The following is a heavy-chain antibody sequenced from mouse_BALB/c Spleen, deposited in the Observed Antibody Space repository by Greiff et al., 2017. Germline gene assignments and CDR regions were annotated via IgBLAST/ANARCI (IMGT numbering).Heavy chain of an antibody. CDR1: GYSFTSYY. D-gene: IGHD2-2*01. CDR2: IDPFNGGT. V-gene: IGHV1S135*01. Sequence: EVQLKESGPELMKPGASVKISCKASGYSFTSYYMHWVKQSHGKSLEWIGYIDPFNGGTSYNQKFKGKATLTVDKSSSTAYMHLSSLTSEDSAVYYCANYYGYDNYAMDYWGQGTSVTVSS. CDR3: ANYYGYDNYAMDY. J-gene: IGHJ4*01.